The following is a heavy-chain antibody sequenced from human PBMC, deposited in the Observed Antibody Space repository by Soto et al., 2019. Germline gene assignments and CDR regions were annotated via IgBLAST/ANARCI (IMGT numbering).Heavy chain of an antibody. D-gene: IGHD6-13*01. CDR2: VYYTGTT. CDR1: GGSISSYF. Sequence: SETLSLTCTVSGGSISSYFYIWVRQPPGKGLEWIGSVYYTGTTDYNPSLKSRVTISVDTSKTQFSLNLRSVTAADTAVYYCARDLAAVPRAFDYRGRGTLVTVSS. CDR3: ARDLAAVPRAFDY. V-gene: IGHV4-59*01. J-gene: IGHJ4*02.